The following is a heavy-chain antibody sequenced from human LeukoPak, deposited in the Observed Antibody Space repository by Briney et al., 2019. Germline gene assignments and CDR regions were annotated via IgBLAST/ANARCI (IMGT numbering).Heavy chain of an antibody. J-gene: IGHJ6*03. V-gene: IGHV4-38-2*02. CDR1: GYSISSGYY. CDR2: IYHSGST. Sequence: SETLSLTCTVSGYSISSGYYWGWIRQPPGKGLEWIGSIYHSGSTYYNPSLKSRVTISVDTSKNQFSLKLSSVTAADTAVYYCARRGLTMVRGVTYYYYYYMDVWGKGTTVTVSS. CDR3: ARRGLTMVRGVTYYYYYYMDV. D-gene: IGHD3-10*01.